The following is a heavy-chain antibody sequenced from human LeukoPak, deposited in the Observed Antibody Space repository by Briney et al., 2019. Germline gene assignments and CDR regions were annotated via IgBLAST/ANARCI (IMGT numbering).Heavy chain of an antibody. CDR1: GFTFSSYA. V-gene: IGHV3-23*01. D-gene: IGHD1-1*01. CDR2: LTINGGST. J-gene: IGHJ4*03. Sequence: GGSLRLSCAASGFTFSSYAMSWVRQAPGKGLEWVSALTINGGSTYYADSVKGRFTIPRDNSKNTLYLQMHSLRAEDTAVYYCAKTPNTGTTRSFDYWGQGTLVTVSS. CDR3: AKTPNTGTTRSFDY.